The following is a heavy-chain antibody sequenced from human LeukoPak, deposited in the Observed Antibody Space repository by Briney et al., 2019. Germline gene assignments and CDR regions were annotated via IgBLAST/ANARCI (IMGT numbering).Heavy chain of an antibody. V-gene: IGHV3-23*01. CDR2: IGGGGLST. D-gene: IGHD2-21*01. Sequence: PGGSPRLSCAASGFTFSSYGLNWVRQAPGTGLEWVSGIGGGGLSTDYADSVKGRFTISRDNSKNTFYLQMNSLRAEDTAVYFCAKVRYSSHLSFVDVWGQGTTVTVSS. CDR1: GFTFSSYG. CDR3: AKVRYSSHLSFVDV. J-gene: IGHJ6*02.